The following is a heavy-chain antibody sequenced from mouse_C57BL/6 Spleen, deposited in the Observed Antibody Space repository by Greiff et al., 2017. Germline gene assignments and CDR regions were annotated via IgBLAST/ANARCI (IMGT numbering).Heavy chain of an antibody. CDR3: AITTVVARFAY. J-gene: IGHJ3*01. V-gene: IGHV5-17*01. Sequence: EVKLVESGGGLVKPGGSLKLSCAASGFTFSDYGMHWVRQAPEKGLEWVAYISSGSSTNYYADTVKGRFTISRDNAKNTLFLQMTSLRSEDTAMYYCAITTVVARFAYWGQGTLVTVSA. D-gene: IGHD1-1*01. CDR1: GFTFSDYG. CDR2: ISSGSSTN.